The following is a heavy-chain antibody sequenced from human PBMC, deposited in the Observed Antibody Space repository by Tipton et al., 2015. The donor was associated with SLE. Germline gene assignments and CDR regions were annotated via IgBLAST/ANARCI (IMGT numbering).Heavy chain of an antibody. CDR1: GASISSTDYC. V-gene: IGHV4-39*07. Sequence: TLSLTRSVSGASISSTDYCWVWIRQPPGKGLEWIGSFYPYSGATFSNPSLRSRVTISLDTSQNQFSLKVTSVTAADTALYFCARAGLGYTYYYYMDVWGKGTTVTVSS. D-gene: IGHD5-18*01. CDR2: FYPYSGAT. J-gene: IGHJ6*03. CDR3: ARAGLGYTYYYYMDV.